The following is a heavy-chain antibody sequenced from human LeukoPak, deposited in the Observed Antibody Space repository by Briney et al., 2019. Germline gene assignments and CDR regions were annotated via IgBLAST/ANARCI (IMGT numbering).Heavy chain of an antibody. CDR3: ATAYEGSGWYYFDY. Sequence: ASVKVSCKVSGYTLTELSMHWVRQAPGKGLEWMGGFDPEDGETIYAQKFQGRVTMTEDTSTDTAYMELSSLRSEDTAVYYCATAYEGSGWYYFDYWGQGTLVTVSS. J-gene: IGHJ4*02. D-gene: IGHD6-19*01. V-gene: IGHV1-24*01. CDR2: FDPEDGET. CDR1: GYTLTELS.